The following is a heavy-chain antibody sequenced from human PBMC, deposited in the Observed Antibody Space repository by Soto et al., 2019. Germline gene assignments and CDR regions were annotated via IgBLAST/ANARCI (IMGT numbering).Heavy chain of an antibody. Sequence: GGSLRLSCAASGFTFSSYAMSWVRQAPGKGLEWVSTISGSGGNAYYADSVKGRFTISRDNSKNTLRLQMNSLRADDTAVYYCAKDGASGSYPPYYYYGMDVWGQGTTVTVSS. J-gene: IGHJ6*02. V-gene: IGHV3-23*01. CDR1: GFTFSSYA. D-gene: IGHD1-26*01. CDR3: AKDGASGSYPPYYYYGMDV. CDR2: ISGSGGNA.